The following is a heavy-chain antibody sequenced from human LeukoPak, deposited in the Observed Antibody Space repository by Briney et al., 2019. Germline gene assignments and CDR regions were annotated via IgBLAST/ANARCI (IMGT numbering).Heavy chain of an antibody. Sequence: GGSLRLSCAASGFTVSTYRMNWVRQVPGKGLEWISHISGVDSAVYYADSVKGRFTISRDSAKNSLFLQMSSLRAEDTAMYYCARATTYNFFNYWGQGTLVTVSS. D-gene: IGHD1-7*01. J-gene: IGHJ4*02. CDR1: GFTVSTYR. CDR2: ISGVDSAV. V-gene: IGHV3-48*01. CDR3: ARATTYNFFNY.